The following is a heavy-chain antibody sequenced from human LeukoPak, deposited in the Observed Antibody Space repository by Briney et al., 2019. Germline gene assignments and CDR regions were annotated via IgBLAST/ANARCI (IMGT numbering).Heavy chain of an antibody. D-gene: IGHD6-19*01. Sequence: PGRSLRLSCAASGFTFSSYGMHWVRQAPGKGLEGVAVISYDGSNKYYADSVKGRFTISRDNAKNSLYLQMNSLRAEDTAVYYCANPGLGVGSSGWYGVDYYYYMDVWGKGTTVTISS. CDR1: GFTFSSYG. V-gene: IGHV3-30*18. J-gene: IGHJ6*03. CDR2: ISYDGSNK. CDR3: ANPGLGVGSSGWYGVDYYYYMDV.